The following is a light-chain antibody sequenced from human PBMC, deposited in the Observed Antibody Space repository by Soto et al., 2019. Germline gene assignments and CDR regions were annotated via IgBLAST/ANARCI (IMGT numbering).Light chain of an antibody. Sequence: DIQMTQSPTSLSASVGDRVTITCRARQDIRNFVAWYQQKPGKAPKLLIYAASTLQSGVPSRFSASGSGTDFTLTINSLQPEDVATYSCQKYSSDPVFGPGTKVEIK. CDR1: QDIRNF. J-gene: IGKJ3*01. CDR2: AAS. CDR3: QKYSSDPV. V-gene: IGKV1-27*01.